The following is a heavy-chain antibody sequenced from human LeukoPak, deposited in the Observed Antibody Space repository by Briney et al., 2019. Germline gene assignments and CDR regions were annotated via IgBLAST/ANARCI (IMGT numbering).Heavy chain of an antibody. Sequence: GGSLRLSCAASGFTFSSYAMSWVRQAPGKGLEWVSAISGSGGSTYYADSVKGRFTITRDNSKNTLYLQMDSLRAEDTAVYYCAKDRADNGDRLRFDPWGQGTLVTVSS. CDR1: GFTFSSYA. D-gene: IGHD4-17*01. CDR3: AKDRADNGDRLRFDP. CDR2: ISGSGGST. V-gene: IGHV3-23*01. J-gene: IGHJ5*02.